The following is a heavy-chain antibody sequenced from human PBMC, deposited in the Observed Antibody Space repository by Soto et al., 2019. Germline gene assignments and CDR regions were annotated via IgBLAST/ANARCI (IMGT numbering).Heavy chain of an antibody. CDR1: GDSIGSSDFY. V-gene: IGHV4-39*01. CDR2: FYSGGST. J-gene: IGHJ4*02. Sequence: QLQLQESGPGLVKPSETLSLTCTVSGDSIGSSDFYWGWIRQPPGRGLEWIGDFYSGGSTYYNPSLKSRVAISVDTSKNQFSLTLRSVTAADTAVYFCARRGNSDYWGQGTLVTVSS. D-gene: IGHD4-4*01. CDR3: ARRGNSDY.